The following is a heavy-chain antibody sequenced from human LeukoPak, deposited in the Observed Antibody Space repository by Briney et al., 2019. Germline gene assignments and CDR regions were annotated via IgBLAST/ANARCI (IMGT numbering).Heavy chain of an antibody. J-gene: IGHJ4*02. CDR1: GLTISNNF. CDR2: IYSGGST. V-gene: IGHV3-66*01. CDR3: ARGGAIPFDY. Sequence: GGSLRLSCAASGLTISNNFMGWVRQAPGKGLEWVSLIYSGGSTYSADSVKGRFTISRDNSKNTLHLQMNSLRAEDTAVYYCARGGAIPFDYWGQGTLVTVSS. D-gene: IGHD2-2*01.